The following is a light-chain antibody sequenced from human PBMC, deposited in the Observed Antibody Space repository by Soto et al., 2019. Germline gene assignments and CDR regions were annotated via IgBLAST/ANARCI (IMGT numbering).Light chain of an antibody. Sequence: DIVRTQSPDSLAVSLGESATMNCKCSRSVLYKSNNKNHLAWYQQKPGQPPQLIIYWASTRESGVPERFSGSGSRTDSTLPISSLEAEDVAFYWCQQYFDLPFTFGGRTKVEI. J-gene: IGKJ4*01. V-gene: IGKV4-1*01. CDR3: QQYFDLPFT. CDR1: RSVLYKSNNKNH. CDR2: WAS.